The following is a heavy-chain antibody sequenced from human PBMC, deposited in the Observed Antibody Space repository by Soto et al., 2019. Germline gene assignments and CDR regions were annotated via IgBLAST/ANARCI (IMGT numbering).Heavy chain of an antibody. CDR2: INTDGSIT. CDR3: ARDTDGLHY. Sequence: EVQLVESGGGLVQPGGSLRLSCAVSGLIFSNYKMHWVRQAPGKGLEWVSRINTDGSITDYADSVKCRFTVSRDNPKNTLYLQMNSLRVEDTAVYYCARDTDGLHYWGQGTLVTVSS. V-gene: IGHV3-74*01. J-gene: IGHJ4*02. CDR1: GLIFSNYK.